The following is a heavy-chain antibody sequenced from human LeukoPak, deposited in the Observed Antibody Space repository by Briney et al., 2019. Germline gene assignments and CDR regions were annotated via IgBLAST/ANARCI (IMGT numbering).Heavy chain of an antibody. CDR2: ISSSSSTI. CDR1: GFIFSSYG. V-gene: IGHV3-48*01. CDR3: ARIHGGYPFDY. Sequence: PGGSLRLSCAASGFIFSSYGMNWVRQAPGKGLEWISYISSSSSTIFYADSEKGRFTITRDNAKDSLFLRMNTLRAEDTAVYYCARIHGGYPFDYWGQGALVTVSS. D-gene: IGHD2-15*01. J-gene: IGHJ4*02.